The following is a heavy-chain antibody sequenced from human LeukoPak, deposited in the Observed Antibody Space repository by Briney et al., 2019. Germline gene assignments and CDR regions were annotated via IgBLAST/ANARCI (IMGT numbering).Heavy chain of an antibody. V-gene: IGHV3-30*03. Sequence: HAGGSLRLSCAAPGFTFSSYGMHWVRQAPGKGLEWVAVISYDGCNKYYADSVKGRFTISRDNSKNTLYLQMNSLRVEDTAVYYCAPEGDGYILFDYWGQGTLVTVSS. D-gene: IGHD5-24*01. J-gene: IGHJ4*02. CDR2: ISYDGCNK. CDR1: GFTFSSYG. CDR3: APEGDGYILFDY.